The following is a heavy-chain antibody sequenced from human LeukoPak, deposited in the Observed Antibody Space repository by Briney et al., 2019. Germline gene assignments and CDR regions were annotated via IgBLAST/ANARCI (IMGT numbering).Heavy chain of an antibody. D-gene: IGHD6-25*01. CDR2: FDPEDGET. J-gene: IGHJ4*02. Sequence: EASVKVSCKVSGYTLTELSMHWVRQAPGKGLEWMGGFDPEDGETIYAQKFQGRVTMTEDTSTDTAYMELSSLRSEDTAVYYCARDKLRGQPADPLDYWGQGTLVTVSS. CDR3: ARDKLRGQPADPLDY. V-gene: IGHV1-24*01. CDR1: GYTLTELS.